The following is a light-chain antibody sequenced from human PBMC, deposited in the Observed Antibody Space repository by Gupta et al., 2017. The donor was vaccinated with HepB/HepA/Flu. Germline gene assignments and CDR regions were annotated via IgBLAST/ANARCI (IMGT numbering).Light chain of an antibody. CDR2: ANA. J-gene: IGLJ2*01. CDR1: SSNIGAGYD. Sequence: QSVLAQPPSVSGAPGQTVTISCAGSSSNIGAGYDVHWYQQFPGKAPKLLIYANANRPSGIPDRFSGSKSGTSASLTITGLQPEDEAFFYCQSYDSSLRTYVVFGGGTKLTVL. V-gene: IGLV1-40*01. CDR3: QSYDSSLRTYVV.